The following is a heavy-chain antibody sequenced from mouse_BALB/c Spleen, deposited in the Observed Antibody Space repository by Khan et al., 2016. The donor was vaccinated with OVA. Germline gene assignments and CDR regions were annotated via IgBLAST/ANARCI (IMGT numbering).Heavy chain of an antibody. D-gene: IGHD1-1*01. Sequence: VQLKESGPGLVAPSQSLSITCTVSGFSLTNYDISWMRQTPGKGLEWLGVIWTGGGTNYNSVFMSRLSITKDNYKSQVFLKMNSLQTDHTAIYYCVRSGKYDGSFYWYFDVWGAGTTVTVSS. V-gene: IGHV2-9-2*01. CDR1: GFSLTNYD. CDR3: VRSGKYDGSFYWYFDV. J-gene: IGHJ1*01. CDR2: IWTGGGT.